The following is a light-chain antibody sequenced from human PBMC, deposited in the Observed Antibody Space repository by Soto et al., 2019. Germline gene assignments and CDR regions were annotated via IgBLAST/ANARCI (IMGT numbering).Light chain of an antibody. V-gene: IGKV3D-20*01. Sequence: EIVLTQSPATLSLSPGERATLSCGASQSVSSSYLAWYQQKPGLAPRLLIYDASSRATGIPDRLSGSGSGTDFTLTISRLEPEDFAVYYCQQYGSSLPITFGQGTRLEIK. CDR1: QSVSSSY. CDR3: QQYGSSLPIT. CDR2: DAS. J-gene: IGKJ5*01.